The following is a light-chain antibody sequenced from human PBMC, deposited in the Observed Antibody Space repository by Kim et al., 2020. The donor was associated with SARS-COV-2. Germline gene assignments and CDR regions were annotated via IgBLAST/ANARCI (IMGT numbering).Light chain of an antibody. J-gene: IGKJ4*01. CDR1: QRIARY. V-gene: IGKV1-39*01. CDR3: QQSYSDPVT. Sequence: DIQMTQSPSSLSASVGDTVTITCRASQRIARYLNWYQQIPGRAPDLLICAASTLQSGVPTRFSGSGSGTDFTLTISSLQPEDFATYYCQQSYSDPVTFGGGTKVDIK. CDR2: AAS.